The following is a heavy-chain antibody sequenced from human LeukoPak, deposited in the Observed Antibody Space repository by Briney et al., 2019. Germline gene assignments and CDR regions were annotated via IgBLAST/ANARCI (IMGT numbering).Heavy chain of an antibody. Sequence: PGGSLRLSCAASGFTFSSYAMSWVRQAPGKGLEWVSAISGSGVSTYYADSVKGRFTISRDNSKNTLYLQMNSLRAEATAVYYCAKGAYGGYGRGAFDIWGQGTMVTVSS. CDR3: AKGAYGGYGRGAFDI. CDR2: ISGSGVST. J-gene: IGHJ3*02. CDR1: GFTFSSYA. V-gene: IGHV3-23*01. D-gene: IGHD4/OR15-4a*01.